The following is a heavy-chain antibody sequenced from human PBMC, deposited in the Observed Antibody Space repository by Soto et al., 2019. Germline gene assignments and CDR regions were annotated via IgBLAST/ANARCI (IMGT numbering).Heavy chain of an antibody. Sequence: GGSLRLSCAASGFTFDDYAMHWVRQAPGKGLEWVSGISWNSGSIGYADSVKGRFTISRDNAKNSLYLQMNSLRAEDTALYYCAKSRAVYYDFWSGYYDYWGQGTLVTVSS. CDR3: AKSRAVYYDFWSGYYDY. CDR2: ISWNSGSI. CDR1: GFTFDDYA. J-gene: IGHJ4*02. D-gene: IGHD3-3*01. V-gene: IGHV3-9*01.